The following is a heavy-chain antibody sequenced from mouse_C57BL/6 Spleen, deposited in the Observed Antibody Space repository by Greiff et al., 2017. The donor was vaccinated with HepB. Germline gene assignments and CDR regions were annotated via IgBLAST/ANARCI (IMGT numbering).Heavy chain of an antibody. J-gene: IGHJ4*01. V-gene: IGHV1-50*01. D-gene: IGHD6-1*01. CDR3: ARKGEAYYAMDY. Sequence: QVQLQQPGAELVKPGASVKLSCKASGYTFTSYWMQWVKQRPGQGLEWIGEIDPSDSYTNYNQKFKGKATLTVDTSSSTAYMQLSSLTSEDSAVYYCARKGEAYYAMDYWGQGTSVTVSS. CDR1: GYTFTSYW. CDR2: IDPSDSYT.